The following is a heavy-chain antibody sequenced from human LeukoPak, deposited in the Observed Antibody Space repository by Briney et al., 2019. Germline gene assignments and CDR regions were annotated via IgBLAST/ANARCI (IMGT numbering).Heavy chain of an antibody. J-gene: IGHJ4*02. V-gene: IGHV3-30*03. CDR3: ARGIALPGILGFDC. CDR1: GFTFNIYG. CDR2: ISYDEMYQ. D-gene: IGHD6-19*01. Sequence: GGSLRLSCAASGFTFNIYGMHWVRQAPGKGLEWVAGISYDEMYQYYADSVKGRFTISRDNSKNTLFLQMNSLRAEDTAVYYCARGIALPGILGFDCWGQGTLVTVSS.